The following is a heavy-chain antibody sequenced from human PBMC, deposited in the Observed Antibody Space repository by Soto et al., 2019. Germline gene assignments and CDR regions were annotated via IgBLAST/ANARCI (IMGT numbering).Heavy chain of an antibody. CDR2: INPSGGST. D-gene: IGHD5-18*01. CDR1: GYTFTSYY. CDR3: ARDWNTAMFTYYYDGMDV. V-gene: IGHV1-46*01. Sequence: ASVKVSCKASGYTFTSYYMHWVRQAPGQGLEWMGIINPSGGSTSYAQKFQGRVTMTRDTSTSTVYMELSSLRSEDTAVYYCARDWNTAMFTYYYDGMDVWGQGTTVTVSS. J-gene: IGHJ6*02.